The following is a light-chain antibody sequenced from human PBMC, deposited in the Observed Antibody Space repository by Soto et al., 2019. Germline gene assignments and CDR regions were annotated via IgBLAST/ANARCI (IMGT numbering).Light chain of an antibody. J-gene: IGLJ2*01. V-gene: IGLV1-44*01. Sequence: QSALTQPPSASGTPGQRVTISCSGGSSNIGSNIVNWYQQLPGTAPKLLIFSNNQRPSGVPDRFSGSKSGTSASLAISGLQSEDEADYYCAAWDDNLNGVIFGGGTKLTVL. CDR2: SNN. CDR3: AAWDDNLNGVI. CDR1: SSNIGSNI.